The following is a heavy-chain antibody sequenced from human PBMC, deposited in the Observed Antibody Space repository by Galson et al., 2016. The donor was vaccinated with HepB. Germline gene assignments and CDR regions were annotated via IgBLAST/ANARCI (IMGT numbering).Heavy chain of an antibody. CDR1: GFSISTYW. D-gene: IGHD3-16*01. V-gene: IGHV3-74*01. CDR3: VRDQSPGGVAY. CDR2: IGPDGSGT. Sequence: SLRLSCAASGFSISTYWMHWLRQGPGKGLEWVSRIGPDGSGTLFGDSVKGRFTTSKDNAKNTLSLQMNSLRVEDTAVYYCVRDQSPGGVAYWGQGALVTVSS. J-gene: IGHJ4*02.